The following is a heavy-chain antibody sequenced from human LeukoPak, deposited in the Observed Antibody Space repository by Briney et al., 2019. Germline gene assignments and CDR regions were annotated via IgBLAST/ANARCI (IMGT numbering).Heavy chain of an antibody. V-gene: IGHV3-30*18. CDR3: AKEDSLTLGYFDY. Sequence: GGSLRLSCAASGFTFSSYGIHWVRQAPGKGLEWVAVISYDGSNKYYADSVKGRFTISRDNSKNTLYLQMNSLRAEDTAVYYCAKEDSLTLGYFDYWGQGTLVTVSS. D-gene: IGHD5-18*01. J-gene: IGHJ4*02. CDR2: ISYDGSNK. CDR1: GFTFSSYG.